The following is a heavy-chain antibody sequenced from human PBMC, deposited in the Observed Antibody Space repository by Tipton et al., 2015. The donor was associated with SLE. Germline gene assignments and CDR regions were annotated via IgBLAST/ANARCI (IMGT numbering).Heavy chain of an antibody. D-gene: IGHD3-22*01. CDR3: AIQDGYYYLFDY. V-gene: IGHV4-39*05. CDR1: GGSISSSSYY. CDR2: MYYSGST. Sequence: TPSLTCTVSGGSISSSSYYSGWIRQPPGKGLEWIGSMYYSGSTYYNPSLRSRVTISVDTSKNQFSLRLSSVTAADTAMYYCAIQDGYYYLFDYWGQGTLVTVSS. J-gene: IGHJ4*02.